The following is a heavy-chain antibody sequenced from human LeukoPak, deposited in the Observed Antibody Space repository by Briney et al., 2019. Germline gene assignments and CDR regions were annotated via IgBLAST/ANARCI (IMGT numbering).Heavy chain of an antibody. V-gene: IGHV4-59*01. J-gene: IGHJ4*02. CDR2: IYYSGST. CDR1: GGSITSYY. CDR3: ARGGLRGYSYGQRFDY. Sequence: SETLSLTCTVSGGSITSYYWGWIRQPPGKGLDWIGYIYYSGSTNYNPSLKSRVTISVDTSKNQFSLKLSSVTAADTAVYYCARGGLRGYSYGQRFDYWGQGILVTVSS. D-gene: IGHD5-18*01.